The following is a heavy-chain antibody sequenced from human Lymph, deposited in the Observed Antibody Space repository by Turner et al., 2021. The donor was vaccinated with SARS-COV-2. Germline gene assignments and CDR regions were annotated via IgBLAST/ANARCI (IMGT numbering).Heavy chain of an antibody. J-gene: IGHJ4*02. V-gene: IGHV4-59*01. CDR3: ARGFDY. CDR2: IYYSGST. CDR1: GCSISSYY. Sequence: QVQLQESGQGLVKPSETLSLTCTDSGCSISSYYWSWIRQPPVKGLGWIGYIYYSGSTNYNPSLKSRVTISVDTSKNQFSLKLSSVTAADTAVDYCARGFDYWGQGTLVTVSS.